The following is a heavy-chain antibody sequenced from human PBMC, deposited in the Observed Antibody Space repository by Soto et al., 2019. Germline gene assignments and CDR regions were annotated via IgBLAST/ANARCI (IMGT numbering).Heavy chain of an antibody. Sequence: EVQLLESGGGLVQPGGSLRLSCAASGFTFSSYAMSWVRQAPGKGLEWVSAISGSGGSTYYADSVKGRFTISRDNSKNSVYLQMNSLRAEDTAVYYCAREASGYYYFDYWGQGTLVTVSS. D-gene: IGHD3-22*01. CDR2: ISGSGGST. CDR3: AREASGYYYFDY. V-gene: IGHV3-23*01. CDR1: GFTFSSYA. J-gene: IGHJ4*02.